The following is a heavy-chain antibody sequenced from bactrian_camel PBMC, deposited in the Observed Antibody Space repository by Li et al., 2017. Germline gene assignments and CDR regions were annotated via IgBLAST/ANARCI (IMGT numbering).Heavy chain of an antibody. Sequence: VQLVESGGDLVQPGGSLRLSCAGSGFSYNAYCMGWFRQAPGKEREGVATISGGGTTYYADSVKGRFTISRDNAKNTLYLQLNSLKTEDTAVYYCAAWRGVLYDPTYGLPYEYNYWGQGTQVTVS. D-gene: IGHD1*01. CDR3: AAWRGVLYDPTYGLPYEYNY. V-gene: IGHV3S67*01. CDR1: GFSYNAYC. J-gene: IGHJ4*01. CDR2: ISGGGTT.